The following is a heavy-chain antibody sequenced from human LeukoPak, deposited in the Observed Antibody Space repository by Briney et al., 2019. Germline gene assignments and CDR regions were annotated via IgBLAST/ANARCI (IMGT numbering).Heavy chain of an antibody. CDR2: ISTTSSFT. Sequence: GGSLRLSCAASGFSFSDYYMNWIRQAPGKGLEWISYISTTSSFTKYADSVKGRFTISRDNANNSLYLQVNSLRVEDTAVYYCARQVGTYDYWGQGTLVTVSS. CDR3: ARQVGTYDY. CDR1: GFSFSDYY. D-gene: IGHD1-1*01. J-gene: IGHJ4*02. V-gene: IGHV3-11*06.